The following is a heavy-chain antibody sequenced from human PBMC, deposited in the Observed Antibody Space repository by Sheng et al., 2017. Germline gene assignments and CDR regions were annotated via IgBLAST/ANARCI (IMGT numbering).Heavy chain of an antibody. CDR3: ARPALIGNYGSPAFDI. D-gene: IGHD1-7*01. CDR2: IHRSGST. V-gene: IGHV4-34*01. Sequence: QVQLQQWGAGLLKPSETLSLTCAVYGGSFSGYYWSWIRQPPGKGLEWIGEIHRSGSTKYNPSLKSRVTMSLDTSKDQLSLKVTSVTAADTAVYYCARPALIGNYGSPAFDIWGQGTLVTVSS. J-gene: IGHJ3*02. CDR1: GGSFSGYY.